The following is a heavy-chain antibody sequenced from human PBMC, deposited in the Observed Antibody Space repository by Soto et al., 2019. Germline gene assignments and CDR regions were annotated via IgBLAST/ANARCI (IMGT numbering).Heavy chain of an antibody. D-gene: IGHD3-3*01. CDR3: ARDKYYDFWSGYYTEVGMDV. CDR1: GDSISSVNY. Sequence: TCAVSGDSISSVNYWSWIRQPPGKGLEWIGYIYYSGSTYYNPSLKSRVTISVDTSKNQFSLKLSSVTAADTAVYYCARDKYYDFWSGYYTEVGMDVWGQGTTVTVSS. CDR2: IYYSGST. V-gene: IGHV4-30-4*01. J-gene: IGHJ6*02.